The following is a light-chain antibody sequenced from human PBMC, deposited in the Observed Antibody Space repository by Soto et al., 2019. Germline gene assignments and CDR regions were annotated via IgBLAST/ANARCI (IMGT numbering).Light chain of an antibody. CDR2: GAS. CDR1: QSVSSN. J-gene: IGKJ5*01. Sequence: IVSTQSPDTLSLSPGERATLSCRASQSVSSNYLAWYQQKPGQAPRLLIYGASTRATGIPARFSGSGSGTEFTLTISSLQSEDFAVYYCQQYNNWPPITFGQGTRLEIK. CDR3: QQYNNWPPIT. V-gene: IGKV3D-15*01.